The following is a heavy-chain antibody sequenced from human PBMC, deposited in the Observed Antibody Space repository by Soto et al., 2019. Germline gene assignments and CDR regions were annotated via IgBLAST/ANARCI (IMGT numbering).Heavy chain of an antibody. V-gene: IGHV1-69*02. CDR2: IIPMLGVR. CDR3: TIGSWSGEVFDI. CDR1: GGTFNTYS. J-gene: IGHJ3*02. Sequence: QVQLVQSGAEVKKPGSSVKVSCKDSGGTFNTYSMFWVRQAPGQGLEWLGRIIPMLGVRNYAQRFQDRVTITADKSTATVHMELSSLRSEDTALYYCTIGSWSGEVFDIWGQGTMVTVSS. D-gene: IGHD2-21*01.